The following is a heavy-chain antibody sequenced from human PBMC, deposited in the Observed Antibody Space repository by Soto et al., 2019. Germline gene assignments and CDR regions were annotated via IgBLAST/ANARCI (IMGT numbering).Heavy chain of an antibody. CDR2: INHSGSI. CDR3: ARVPLVPVAKRAFDY. J-gene: IGHJ4*02. V-gene: IGHV4-34*01. D-gene: IGHD2-2*01. Sequence: PSETLSLTCDVHGGSFSGHYWSWIRQPPGKGLEWIGEINHSGSIKYNPSLMSRVTISIDMSKNQFSLKLTSVTAADTAVYYCARVPLVPVAKRAFDYWGQGTRVTVSS. CDR1: GGSFSGHY.